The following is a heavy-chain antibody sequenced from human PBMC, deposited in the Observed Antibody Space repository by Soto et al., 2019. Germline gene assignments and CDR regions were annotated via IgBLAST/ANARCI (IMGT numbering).Heavy chain of an antibody. J-gene: IGHJ4*02. CDR2: IYYSGST. D-gene: IGHD3-16*01. CDR3: ARKWGDYVCDY. V-gene: IGHV4-59*08. Sequence: SETLSLTCTVSGGSISSYYWSWIRKPPGKGLEWIGYIYYSGSTNYNPSLKNRVTISVDTSKNQFSLKLSSVTAADTAVYYCARKWGDYVCDYWGQGTLVTVSS. CDR1: GGSISSYY.